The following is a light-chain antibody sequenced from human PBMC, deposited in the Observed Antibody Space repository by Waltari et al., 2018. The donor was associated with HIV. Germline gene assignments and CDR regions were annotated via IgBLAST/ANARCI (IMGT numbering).Light chain of an antibody. CDR3: QSYDSSLSGWV. CDR1: STNIRAGCD. J-gene: IGLJ3*02. V-gene: IGLV1-40*01. CDR2: GNR. Sequence: QSVLTQPPPVSGPPGQTVHISGTGRSTNIRAGCDGHWYQELPGPPPKPLIFGNRNRPSGVPDRFSGSKSGNSASLAITGTQAEDEADYYCQSYDSSLSGWVFGGGTKLTVL.